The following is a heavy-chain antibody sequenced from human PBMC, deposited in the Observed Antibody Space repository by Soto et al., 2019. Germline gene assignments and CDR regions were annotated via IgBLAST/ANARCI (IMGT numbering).Heavy chain of an antibody. J-gene: IGHJ6*03. CDR1: GGSFSGYY. CDR2: INHSGST. V-gene: IGHV4-34*01. Sequence: SETLSLTCAVYGGSFSGYYWSWIRQPPGKGLEWIGEINHSGSTNYNPSLKSRVTISVDTSKNQFSLKLSSVTAADTAVYYCARVVVVVPAAIWYYYYYMDVWGKGTTVTVSS. CDR3: ARVVVVVPAAIWYYYYYMDV. D-gene: IGHD2-2*02.